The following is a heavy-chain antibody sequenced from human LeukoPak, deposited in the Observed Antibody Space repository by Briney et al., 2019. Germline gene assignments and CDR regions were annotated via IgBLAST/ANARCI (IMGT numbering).Heavy chain of an antibody. CDR1: GFTFSSYA. D-gene: IGHD2-15*01. CDR3: AKQKGYCSGGSCYYSDY. Sequence: GGSLRLSCAASGFTFSSYAMSWIRQAPGKGLEWVSTLSGSGASTSYADSVKGRFTISRDNSKNTLYLQMNSLRAEDTARYYCAKQKGYCSGGSCYYSDYWGQGTLVTVSS. V-gene: IGHV3-23*01. CDR2: LSGSGAST. J-gene: IGHJ4*02.